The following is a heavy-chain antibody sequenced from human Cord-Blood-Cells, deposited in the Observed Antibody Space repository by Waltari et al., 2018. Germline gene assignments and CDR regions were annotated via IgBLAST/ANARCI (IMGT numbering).Heavy chain of an antibody. V-gene: IGHV2-5*02. Sequence: QITLKESGSTLVKPTQTLTLTCPFSGVSLSTSGVGVGWIRQPPGKALEWLALIYWDDDKRYSPSLKSRLTITKDTSKNQVVLTMTNMDPVDTATYYCAHYYYDSSGYYEGAFDIWGQGTMVTVSS. D-gene: IGHD3-22*01. J-gene: IGHJ3*02. CDR3: AHYYYDSSGYYEGAFDI. CDR2: IYWDDDK. CDR1: GVSLSTSGVG.